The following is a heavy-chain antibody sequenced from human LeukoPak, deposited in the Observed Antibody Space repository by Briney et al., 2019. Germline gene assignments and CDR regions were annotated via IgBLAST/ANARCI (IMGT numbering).Heavy chain of an antibody. V-gene: IGHV1-24*01. J-gene: IGHJ6*02. CDR2: FDPEDGET. CDR3: ARVGRVNSDDGSMDG. Sequence: ASVKVSCKVSGYTLTELSMHWVRQAPGKGLEWMGGFDPEDGETIYAQKFQGRVTMTEDTSTDTAYMELSSLRSEDTAVYYCARVGRVNSDDGSMDGWGQGTPVTGSS. CDR1: GYTLTELS. D-gene: IGHD3-22*01.